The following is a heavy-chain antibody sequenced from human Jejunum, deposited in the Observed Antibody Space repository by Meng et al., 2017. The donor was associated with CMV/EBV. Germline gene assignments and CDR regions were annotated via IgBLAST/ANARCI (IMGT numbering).Heavy chain of an antibody. J-gene: IGHJ4*02. CDR2: ISSSGSWI. D-gene: IGHD3-9*01. V-gene: IGHV3-21*06. CDR1: YS. Sequence: YSMNGVRQAPGKGLEWVSSISSSGSWIYYADSVRGRFSISRDNAKNSLYLQMNSLRAEDTAVYYCVSEPYDTLTGLPGWYFDTWGQGALVTVSS. CDR3: VSEPYDTLTGLPGWYFDT.